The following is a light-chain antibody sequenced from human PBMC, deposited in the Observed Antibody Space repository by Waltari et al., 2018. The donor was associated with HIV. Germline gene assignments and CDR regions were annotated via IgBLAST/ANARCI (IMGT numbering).Light chain of an antibody. CDR2: VNSDGSH. CDR1: SGHSSYA. V-gene: IGLV4-69*01. J-gene: IGLJ3*02. CDR3: QTWATGIQV. Sequence: QLVLTQSPSASASLGASVKLTCPLSSGHSSYAIAWHQKQAEKGPRYLMKVNSDGSHNKGDGIPDRFSGSSSGAERYLTISSLQSEDEADYYWQTWATGIQVFGGGTKLTVL.